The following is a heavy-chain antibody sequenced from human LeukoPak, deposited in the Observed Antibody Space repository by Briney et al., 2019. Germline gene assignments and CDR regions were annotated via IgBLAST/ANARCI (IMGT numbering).Heavy chain of an antibody. CDR1: GGSFSGYY. CDR3: ARETTGLARYFDY. J-gene: IGHJ4*02. Sequence: SETLSLTCAVYGGSFSGYYWSWIRQPPGKGLDWIGEINHSGSTNYNPSLKSRVTISVDTSKNQFSLNLSSVTAADTAFYYCARETTGLARYFDYWGQGTLVTVSS. CDR2: INHSGST. V-gene: IGHV4-34*01. D-gene: IGHD4-17*01.